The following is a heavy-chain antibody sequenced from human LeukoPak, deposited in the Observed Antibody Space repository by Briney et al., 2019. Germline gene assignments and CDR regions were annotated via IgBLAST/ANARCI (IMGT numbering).Heavy chain of an antibody. CDR3: ARVDFSGYNKRYWYFDL. V-gene: IGHV3-11*05. D-gene: IGHD3-3*01. J-gene: IGHJ2*01. CDR1: GFTFTDYY. CDR2: ITSSSRYT. Sequence: GSLRLSCEASGFTFTDYYMSWVRQAPGKGPEWVSYITSSSRYTDYADSVKGRFAISRDNPKNSLSLQMNSLRAEDTAVYYCARVDFSGYNKRYWYFDLWGRGTLVTVSS.